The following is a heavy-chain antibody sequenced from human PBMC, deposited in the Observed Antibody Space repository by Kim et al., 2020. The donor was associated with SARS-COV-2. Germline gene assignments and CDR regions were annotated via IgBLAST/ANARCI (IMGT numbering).Heavy chain of an antibody. Sequence: GGSLRLSCAASGFTFSSYAMSWVRQAPGKGLEWVSVIYSGGSSTYYADSVKGRFTISRDNSKNTLYLQMNSLRAEDTAVYYCAKGADYVPFYGMDVWGQGTTVTVSS. CDR3: AKGADYVPFYGMDV. CDR2: IYSGGSST. J-gene: IGHJ6*02. V-gene: IGHV3-23*03. D-gene: IGHD4-17*01. CDR1: GFTFSSYA.